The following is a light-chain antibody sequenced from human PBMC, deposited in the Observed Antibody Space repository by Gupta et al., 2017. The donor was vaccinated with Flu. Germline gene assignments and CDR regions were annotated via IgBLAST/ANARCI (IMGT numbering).Light chain of an antibody. V-gene: IGKV3-11*01. J-gene: IGKJ4*01. CDR3: QRRNNWPRT. CDR2: EAS. Sequence: EIVLTHSPATLSLSPGERATLSCRASQSVSSFLAWYQQRPGQAPRLVIYEASKRATGIPARFSGSGSGTDFTLTISSLEPEDFAVYYCQRRNNWPRTFGGGTKVEIK. CDR1: QSVSSF.